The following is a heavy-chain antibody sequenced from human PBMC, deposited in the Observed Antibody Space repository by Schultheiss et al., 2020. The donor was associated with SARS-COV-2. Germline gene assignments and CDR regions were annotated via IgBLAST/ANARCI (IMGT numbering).Heavy chain of an antibody. Sequence: SQTLSLTCAISGDSVSSNSAAWNWIRQSPSRGLEWLGRTYYRSKWYIDYGASVKSRISINPDTSKNQVSLQLDSVTPEDTSVYYCARGQPFDYWGQGTLVTVSS. CDR2: TYYRSKWYI. CDR1: GDSVSSNSAA. CDR3: ARGQPFDY. D-gene: IGHD1-1*01. J-gene: IGHJ4*02. V-gene: IGHV6-1*01.